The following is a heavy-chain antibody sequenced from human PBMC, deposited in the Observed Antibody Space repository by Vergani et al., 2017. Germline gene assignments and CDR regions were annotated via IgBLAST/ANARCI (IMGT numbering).Heavy chain of an antibody. CDR2: IYPGDSDT. V-gene: IGHV5-51*01. Sequence: EVQLVQSGAEVKKPGESLKISCKGSGYSFTSYWIGWVCQMPGKGLEWMGIIYPGDSDTRYSPSFQGQVTISADKSISTAYLQWSSLKASDTAMYYCARHFGRVSGWLNLGFYGMDVWGQGTTVTVSS. CDR3: ARHFGRVSGWLNLGFYGMDV. CDR1: GYSFTSYW. D-gene: IGHD5-12*01. J-gene: IGHJ6*02.